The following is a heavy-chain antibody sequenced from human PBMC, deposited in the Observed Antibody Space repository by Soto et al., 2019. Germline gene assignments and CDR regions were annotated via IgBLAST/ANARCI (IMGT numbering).Heavy chain of an antibody. CDR3: AGGFSGFRCSWSY. CDR1: GYSFTTYW. J-gene: IGHJ4*02. Sequence: GESLNISYKASGYSFTTYWISWVRQKPGKGLQWMGIIYPGDSDTRYSPSFQRQVTISADKSISTAYLQWSSLKASDTAMYYCAGGFSGFRCSWSYWGQGTLVTASS. V-gene: IGHV5-51*01. D-gene: IGHD6-13*01. CDR2: IYPGDSDT.